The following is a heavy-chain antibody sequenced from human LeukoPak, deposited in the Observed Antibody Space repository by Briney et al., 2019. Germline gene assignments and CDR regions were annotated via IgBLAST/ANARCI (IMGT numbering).Heavy chain of an antibody. V-gene: IGHV3-23*01. Sequence: PGGSLRLSCAASGFTVSSNYMSWVRQAPGKGLEWVSAISGSGGSTYYADSVKGRFTISRDNAKNSLYLQMNSLRAEDTAVYYCARDLVDIVANDFGVIDYWGQGTLVTVSS. J-gene: IGHJ4*02. CDR2: ISGSGGST. CDR1: GFTVSSNY. CDR3: ARDLVDIVANDFGVIDY. D-gene: IGHD5-12*01.